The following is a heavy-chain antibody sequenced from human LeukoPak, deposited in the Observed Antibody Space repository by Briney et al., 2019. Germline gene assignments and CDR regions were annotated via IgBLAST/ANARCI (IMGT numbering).Heavy chain of an antibody. D-gene: IGHD6-19*01. J-gene: IGHJ4*02. CDR3: ARDVEGRGSGWYWAVLGYFDY. Sequence: ASVNFSCQASGHTFTSYGISWVRQAPGQGLEWMGWISAYNGNTNYAQKLQGRVTMTTDTSTSTAYMELRSLRSDDTAVYYCARDVEGRGSGWYWAVLGYFDYWGQGTLVTVSS. CDR1: GHTFTSYG. V-gene: IGHV1-18*01. CDR2: ISAYNGNT.